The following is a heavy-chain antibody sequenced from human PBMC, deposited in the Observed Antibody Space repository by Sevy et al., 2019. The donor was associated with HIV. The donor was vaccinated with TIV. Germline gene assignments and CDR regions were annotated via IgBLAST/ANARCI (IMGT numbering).Heavy chain of an antibody. Sequence: ASVKVSCKASGYTFTGYYMHWVRQAPGQGLEWMGCINPNSGGRNYAQKFQGRVTMTRDTSISTAYMELSRLRSDDTAVYYCARDAAPLYYDFWSGPNWFDPWGQGTPVTVSS. V-gene: IGHV1-2*02. CDR2: INPNSGGR. D-gene: IGHD3-3*01. CDR1: GYTFTGYY. CDR3: ARDAAPLYYDFWSGPNWFDP. J-gene: IGHJ5*02.